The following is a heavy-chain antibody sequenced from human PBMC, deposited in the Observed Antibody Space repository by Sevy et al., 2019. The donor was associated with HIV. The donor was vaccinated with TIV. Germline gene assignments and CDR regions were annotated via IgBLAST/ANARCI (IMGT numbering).Heavy chain of an antibody. V-gene: IGHV3-30*18. J-gene: IGHJ4*02. D-gene: IGHD3-22*01. Sequence: GESLKISCAASGFTFSSYGMHWVRQAPGKGLEWVAVISYDGSNKYYADSVKGRFTISRDNSKNTLYLQMNSLRAEDTAVYYCAKAFGGSGYYYFDYWGQGTLVTVSS. CDR3: AKAFGGSGYYYFDY. CDR2: ISYDGSNK. CDR1: GFTFSSYG.